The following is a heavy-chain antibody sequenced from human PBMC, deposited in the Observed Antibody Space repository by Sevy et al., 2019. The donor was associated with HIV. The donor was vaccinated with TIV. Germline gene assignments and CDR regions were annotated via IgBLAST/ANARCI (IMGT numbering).Heavy chain of an antibody. CDR2: MNPNSGNT. D-gene: IGHD3-3*01. CDR1: GYTFTSYD. Sequence: ASVKVSCKASGYTFTSYDINWVRQATGQGLEWMGWMNPNSGNTGYAQKFQGRVTMTRNTSISTAYMELSSLRSEDTAVYYCAGVIETDRFWSGCVRGLALDYWGQGTLVTVSS. V-gene: IGHV1-8*01. CDR3: AGVIETDRFWSGCVRGLALDY. J-gene: IGHJ4*02.